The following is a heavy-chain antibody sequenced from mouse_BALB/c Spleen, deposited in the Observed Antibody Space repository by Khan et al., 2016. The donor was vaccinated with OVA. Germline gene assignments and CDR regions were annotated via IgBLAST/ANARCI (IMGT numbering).Heavy chain of an antibody. D-gene: IGHD2-12*01. V-gene: IGHV5-17*02. J-gene: IGHJ1*01. CDR3: GRSIITTGYFDV. Sequence: EVELVESGGGLVQPGGSRKLSCAASGFTFSSFGMHWVRQAPEKGLDWVAYISFGSATIYYADTVKGRFTISRDNHKNTLFLQMTSLRSEDTAMSYCGRSIITTGYFDVWGAGTTVTVSS. CDR1: GFTFSSFG. CDR2: ISFGSATI.